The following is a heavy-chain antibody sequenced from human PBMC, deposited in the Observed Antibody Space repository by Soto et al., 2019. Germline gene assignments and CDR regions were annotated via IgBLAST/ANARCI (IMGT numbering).Heavy chain of an antibody. Sequence: SQTLSLTCAISGDSVSSNSAAWNRIRQSPSRGLEWLGRTYYRSKWYNDYAVSVKSRITINPDTSKNQFSLQLNSVTPEDTAVYYCAREVVVVPAVPYYYYYMAVWGKGTTVTVSS. CDR3: AREVVVVPAVPYYYYYMAV. D-gene: IGHD2-2*01. CDR1: GDSVSSNSAA. V-gene: IGHV6-1*01. J-gene: IGHJ6*03. CDR2: TYYRSKWYN.